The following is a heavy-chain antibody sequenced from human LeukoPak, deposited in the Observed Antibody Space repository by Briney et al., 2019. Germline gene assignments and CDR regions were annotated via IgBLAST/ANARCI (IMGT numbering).Heavy chain of an antibody. CDR2: ICYSGST. J-gene: IGHJ6*02. D-gene: IGHD6-13*01. CDR3: ASLSPSIAAMDV. V-gene: IGHV4-59*08. Sequence: SETLSLTCTVSGGSISGYYWSWIRQPPGKGLEWIGYICYSGSTNYNPSLKSRVTISVDTSKNQFSLKLSSVTAADTAVYYCASLSPSIAAMDVWGQGTTVTVSS. CDR1: GGSISGYY.